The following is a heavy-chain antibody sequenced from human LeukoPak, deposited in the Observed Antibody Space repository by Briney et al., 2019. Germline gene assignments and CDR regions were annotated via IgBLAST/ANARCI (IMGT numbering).Heavy chain of an antibody. Sequence: SVKVSCRASGGTLSSYALNWVRQAPGQGLEWMGRVIPILDIGHYAQSFQDRVTITADKSTSTVYMDLRSLRSDDTAVYYCARSQGGRPNWFDPWGQGTLVTVSS. D-gene: IGHD1-26*01. CDR1: GGTLSSYA. CDR3: ARSQGGRPNWFDP. J-gene: IGHJ5*02. V-gene: IGHV1-69*04. CDR2: VIPILDIG.